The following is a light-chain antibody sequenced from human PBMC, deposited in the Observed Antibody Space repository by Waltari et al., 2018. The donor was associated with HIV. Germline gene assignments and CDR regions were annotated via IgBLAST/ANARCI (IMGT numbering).Light chain of an antibody. V-gene: IGKV3-20*01. CDR2: ATS. Sequence: ENVLTQSPGTLSLSPGEGATLSCRASQFVSNSHLAWYRQKPGQPPELLIYATSSRATGVPDRFSGSGSGTDFTLTISRLEPGDFVVYYCQQYATSPVTFGPGTKVHL. CDR3: QQYATSPVT. J-gene: IGKJ3*01. CDR1: QFVSNSH.